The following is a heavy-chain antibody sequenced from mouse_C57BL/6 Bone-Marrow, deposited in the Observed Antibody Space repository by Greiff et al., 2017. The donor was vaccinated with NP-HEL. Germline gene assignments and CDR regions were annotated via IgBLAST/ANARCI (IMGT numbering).Heavy chain of an antibody. Sequence: EVQLVESGGGLVQPGGSMKLSCVASGFTFSNYWMNWVRQSPEKGLEWVAQIRLKSDNYATHYAESVKGRFTISRDDSKSSVYLQMNNLRAEDTGIYYCTAYYSSYWYFDVWGTGTTVTVSS. CDR2: IRLKSDNYAT. J-gene: IGHJ1*03. D-gene: IGHD2-12*01. V-gene: IGHV6-3*01. CDR3: TAYYSSYWYFDV. CDR1: GFTFSNYW.